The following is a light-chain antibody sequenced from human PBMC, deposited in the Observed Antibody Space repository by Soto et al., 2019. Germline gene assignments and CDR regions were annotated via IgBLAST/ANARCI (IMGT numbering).Light chain of an antibody. Sequence: EIVMTQSPATLSVSPGEGATLSCRASQSVSSNLAWYQQKPGQAPRLLIYDASSRATGVPDRFSGSGSGTDFTLTINRLEPEDFAVYYCQQYGSSITFGQGTRLEI. CDR2: DAS. CDR1: QSVSSN. CDR3: QQYGSSIT. J-gene: IGKJ5*01. V-gene: IGKV3-20*01.